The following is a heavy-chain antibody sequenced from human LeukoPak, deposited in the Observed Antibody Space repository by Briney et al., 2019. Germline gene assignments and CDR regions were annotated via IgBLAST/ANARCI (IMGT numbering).Heavy chain of an antibody. Sequence: PSETLSLTCDVSGYSISSGYYWGWIRQTPGQGLECIGSIYHNGSPQYDPSLKSRVTILVDTSKNQFSLKLSSVTAADTAVYYCARVVFWSGYYYSDQWGQGTLVTVSS. V-gene: IGHV4-38-2*01. CDR2: IYHNGSP. CDR3: ARVVFWSGYYYSDQ. J-gene: IGHJ4*02. CDR1: GYSISSGYY. D-gene: IGHD3-3*01.